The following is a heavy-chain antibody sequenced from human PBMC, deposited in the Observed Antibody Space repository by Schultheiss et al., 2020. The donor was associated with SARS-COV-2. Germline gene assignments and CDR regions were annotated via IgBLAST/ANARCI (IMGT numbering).Heavy chain of an antibody. J-gene: IGHJ6*02. CDR1: GFTFSSYG. CDR2: ISGSGGST. Sequence: GGSLRLSCAASGFTFSSYGMHWVRQAPGKGLEWVSAISGSGGSTYYADSVKGRFTISRDNSKNTLYLQMNSLRAEDTAVYYCAKDAIVSSSGIGYYGMDVWGQGTTVTVSS. D-gene: IGHD6-13*01. V-gene: IGHV3-23*01. CDR3: AKDAIVSSSGIGYYGMDV.